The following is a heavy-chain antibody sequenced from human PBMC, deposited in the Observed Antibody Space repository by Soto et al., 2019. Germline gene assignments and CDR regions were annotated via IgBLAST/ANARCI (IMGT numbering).Heavy chain of an antibody. CDR3: AREGYCSGGSCPTTLWFEP. Sequence: ASVKVSCKASGGTFSSYAISWVRQAPGQGLEWMGGITPIFGTANYAQKFQGRVTITADESTSTAYMELSSLRSEDTAVYYCAREGYCSGGSCPTTLWFEPWGQGTRVTVPS. J-gene: IGHJ5*02. CDR2: ITPIFGTA. V-gene: IGHV1-69*13. D-gene: IGHD2-15*01. CDR1: GGTFSSYA.